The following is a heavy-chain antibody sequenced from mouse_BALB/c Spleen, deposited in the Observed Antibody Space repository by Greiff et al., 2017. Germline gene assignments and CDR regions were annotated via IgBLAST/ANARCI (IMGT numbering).Heavy chain of an antibody. V-gene: IGHV1-53*01. CDR1: GYTFTSYY. J-gene: IGHJ3*01. CDR2: INPSTGGT. Sequence: QVQLQQPGAELVKPGASVKLSCKASGYTFTSYYMYWVKQRPGQGLEWIGEINPSTGGTSYNQKFKGKATLTVDKSSSTAYMQLKSLTSEESAVYYCTRGGYDYGGPWCAYWGQGTLVTVSA. CDR3: TRGGYDYGGPWCAY. D-gene: IGHD2-4*01.